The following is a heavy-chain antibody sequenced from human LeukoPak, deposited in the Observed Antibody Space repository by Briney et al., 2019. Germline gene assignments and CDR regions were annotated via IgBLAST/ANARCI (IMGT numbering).Heavy chain of an antibody. CDR3: ARDRAFDI. Sequence: PGGSLRLSCAASGFTFISHSRNWVRQAPGKGLEWVSYISSSSSTIYYADSVKGRFTISRDNAKNSLYLQMNSLRAEDTAVYYCARDRAFDIWGQGTMVTVSS. CDR2: ISSSSSTI. CDR1: GFTFISHS. J-gene: IGHJ3*02. V-gene: IGHV3-48*01.